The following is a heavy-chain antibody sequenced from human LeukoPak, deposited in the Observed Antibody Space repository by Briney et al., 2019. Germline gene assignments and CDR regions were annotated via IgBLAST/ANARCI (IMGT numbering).Heavy chain of an antibody. Sequence: PSETLSVTCTVSGGSISSYYWSWIRQPPGKGLEWNGYIYYSGSTNYNPSLKSRVTISVDTSNNQFSLKLSSVTAADTAVYYCARTPSSGWYRGGWFDPWGQGTLVTVSS. CDR2: IYYSGST. J-gene: IGHJ5*02. CDR3: ARTPSSGWYRGGWFDP. D-gene: IGHD6-19*01. CDR1: GGSISSYY. V-gene: IGHV4-59*01.